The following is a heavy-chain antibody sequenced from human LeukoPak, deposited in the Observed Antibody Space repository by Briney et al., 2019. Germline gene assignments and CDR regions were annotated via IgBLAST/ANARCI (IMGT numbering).Heavy chain of an antibody. D-gene: IGHD1-26*01. CDR2: ISAYNGNT. CDR3: ARASLVGATYRSDAFDI. J-gene: IGHJ3*02. Sequence: ASVKVSCKASGYTFTSYGISWVRQAPGQGLEWMGWISAYNGNTNYAQKLQGRVTMTTDTSTSTAYMELRSLRSDDTAVYYCARASLVGATYRSDAFDIWGQGTMVTVSS. V-gene: IGHV1-18*01. CDR1: GYTFTSYG.